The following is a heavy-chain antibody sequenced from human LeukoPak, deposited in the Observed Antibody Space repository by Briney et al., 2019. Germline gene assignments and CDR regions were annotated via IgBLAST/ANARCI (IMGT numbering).Heavy chain of an antibody. V-gene: IGHV3-21*04. CDR2: ISSSSSYI. CDR1: GFTFSSYS. D-gene: IGHD4-17*01. Sequence: PGGSLRLSCAASGFTFSSYSMNWVRQAPGKGLEWVSSISSSSSYIYYADSVKGRFTISRDNAKNSLYLQMNSLRAEDTAVYYCARAYGDYFNGDNWFDPWGQGTLVTVSS. CDR3: ARAYGDYFNGDNWFDP. J-gene: IGHJ5*02.